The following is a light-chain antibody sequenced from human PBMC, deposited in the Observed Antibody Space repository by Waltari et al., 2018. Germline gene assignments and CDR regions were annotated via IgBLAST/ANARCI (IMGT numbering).Light chain of an antibody. CDR1: QSVSSD. CDR3: QQRTSWPRT. Sequence: EVVLTQSPATLSLSPGERTTLSCRASQSVSSDLMWYQQKPGQAPRLCIYDASNRATGTPARFSGSGSGTDFTLTISRLEPEDSAVYYCQQRTSWPRTFGQGTKVEIK. V-gene: IGKV3-11*01. CDR2: DAS. J-gene: IGKJ1*01.